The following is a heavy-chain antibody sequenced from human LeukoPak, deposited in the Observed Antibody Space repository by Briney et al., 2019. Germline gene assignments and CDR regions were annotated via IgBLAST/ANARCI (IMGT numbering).Heavy chain of an antibody. CDR1: GGSISSNSYY. CDR2: IYYSGST. CDR3: ARTYYYMDV. Sequence: SETLSLTCTVSGGSISSNSYYWGWNRQPPGRGLEWIGSIYYSGSTYYNPSLKSRVTISVDTSKNQFSLKLSSVTAADTAVYYCARTYYYMDVWGKGTTVTVSS. V-gene: IGHV4-39*07. J-gene: IGHJ6*03.